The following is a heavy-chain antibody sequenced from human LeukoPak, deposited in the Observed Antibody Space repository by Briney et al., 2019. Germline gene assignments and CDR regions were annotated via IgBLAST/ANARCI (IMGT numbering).Heavy chain of an antibody. V-gene: IGHV3-23*01. CDR2: ISGSGGST. J-gene: IGHJ6*03. D-gene: IGHD1-26*01. CDR1: GFTFSNYA. CDR3: AKGGVGATYYYYMDV. Sequence: GGSLRLSCAASGFTFSNYAMSWVRQAPGKGLEWVSAISGSGGSTYYADSVKGWFTMSRDNSKNTLYLQMNSLRAEDTAVYYCAKGGVGATYYYYMDVWGKGTTVTVSS.